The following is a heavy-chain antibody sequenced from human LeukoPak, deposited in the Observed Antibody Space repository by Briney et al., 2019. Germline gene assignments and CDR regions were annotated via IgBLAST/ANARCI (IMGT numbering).Heavy chain of an antibody. CDR3: AKEGYSSGWYEDY. J-gene: IGHJ4*02. CDR2: IRYDGSNK. V-gene: IGHV3-30*02. Sequence: PGGSLRLSCAAARFTFSNYGKHWVRQAPGMGLEGVAFIRYDGSNKYYADSVKGRFTISRDNFMNTVYLQMNSLRPEDTAVYYCAKEGYSSGWYEDYWGQGTLVTVSS. D-gene: IGHD6-19*01. CDR1: RFTFSNYG.